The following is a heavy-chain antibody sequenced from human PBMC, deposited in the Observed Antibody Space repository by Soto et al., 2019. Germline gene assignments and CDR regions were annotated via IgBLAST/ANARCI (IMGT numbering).Heavy chain of an antibody. D-gene: IGHD3-22*01. CDR1: RYTFIGYY. V-gene: IGHV1-2*04. Sequence: ASVKFSCTASRYTFIGYYTHWVRPAPGQGFEWMGWINPNSGGTNYAQTFQDSVTLTRDTSISTAYMELSRLRSDDTAVYYCARDSTYYYDSSGYYPDAFDIWGQGTMVTVSS. J-gene: IGHJ3*02. CDR3: ARDSTYYYDSSGYYPDAFDI. CDR2: INPNSGGT.